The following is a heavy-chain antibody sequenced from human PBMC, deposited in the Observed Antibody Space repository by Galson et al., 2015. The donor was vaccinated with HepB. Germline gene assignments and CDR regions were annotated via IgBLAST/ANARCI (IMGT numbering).Heavy chain of an antibody. CDR2: ISYDGSNK. CDR1: GFTFSSYA. D-gene: IGHD2-2*01. J-gene: IGHJ6*03. CDR3: ARDGLVVPAAPTGYYYYYMDV. Sequence: SLRLSCAASGFTFSSYAMHWVRQAPGKGLEWVAVISYDGSNKYYADSVKGRFTISIDNSKNTLYLQMNSLRAEDTAVYYCARDGLVVPAAPTGYYYYYMDVWGKGTTVTVSS. V-gene: IGHV3-30-3*01.